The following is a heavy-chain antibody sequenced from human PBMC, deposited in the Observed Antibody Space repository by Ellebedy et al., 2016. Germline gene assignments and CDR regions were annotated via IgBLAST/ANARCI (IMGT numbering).Heavy chain of an antibody. D-gene: IGHD1-1*01. CDR2: VFYTGIT. J-gene: IGHJ3*02. CDR3: ARNARIPDM. CDR1: DDSITEYY. V-gene: IGHV4-59*03. Sequence: SETLSLTCTVSDDSITEYYWSWIRQPPGKGLDYIGYVFYTGITNYNPSPMGRVTISMDTSTKQLTLRLTSVTAADTAVYFCARNARIPDMWGQGALVTVSS.